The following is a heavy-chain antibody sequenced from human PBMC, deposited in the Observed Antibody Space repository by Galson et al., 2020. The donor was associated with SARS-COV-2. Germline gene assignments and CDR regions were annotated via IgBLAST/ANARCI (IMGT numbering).Heavy chain of an antibody. CDR2: ITHSGSA. D-gene: IGHD3-10*01. J-gene: IGHJ6*02. Sequence: ETSETLSLTCAVYGGSFSGYYWSWIRQPPGKGLEWIGEITHSGSATYNPSLESRVTISIDTSKNQFSLKVTSVTAADTAMYYCARGRPSNGSGSYFLYYYFGMDVWGQGTTVTVSS. CDR1: GGSFSGYY. V-gene: IGHV4-34*01. CDR3: ARGRPSNGSGSYFLYYYFGMDV.